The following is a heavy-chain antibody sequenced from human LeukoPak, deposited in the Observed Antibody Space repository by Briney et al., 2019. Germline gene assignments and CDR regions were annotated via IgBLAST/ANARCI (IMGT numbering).Heavy chain of an antibody. Sequence: GGSLRLSCAASGFTFSSYWMHWVRQAPGKGLVWVSRINSDGSSTSYADSVKGRFTISRDDAKNTLYLQMNSLRAEDTAVYYCAARIWFGELLYRLYDAFDIWGQGTMVTVSS. CDR3: AARIWFGELLYRLYDAFDI. CDR1: GFTFSSYW. CDR2: INSDGSST. J-gene: IGHJ3*02. V-gene: IGHV3-74*01. D-gene: IGHD3-10*01.